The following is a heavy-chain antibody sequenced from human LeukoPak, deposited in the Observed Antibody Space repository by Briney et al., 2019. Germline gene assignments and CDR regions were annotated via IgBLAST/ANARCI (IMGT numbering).Heavy chain of an antibody. J-gene: IGHJ4*02. Sequence: ASVKVSCKASGYSFTSYGISWVRQAPGQGLEWMGWVSAVNGHTNYARKFQDRVTMTTDTSTSTAYMELRSLTSDDTAVYYCATGTYYILFDYWGQGTLVTVSS. D-gene: IGHD1-26*01. CDR3: ATGTYYILFDY. CDR1: GYSFTSYG. V-gene: IGHV1-18*01. CDR2: VSAVNGHT.